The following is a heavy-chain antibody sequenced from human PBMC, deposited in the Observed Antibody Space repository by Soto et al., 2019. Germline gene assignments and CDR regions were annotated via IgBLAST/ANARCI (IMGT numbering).Heavy chain of an antibody. V-gene: IGHV3-48*02. CDR3: ARVGDGWIFDY. CDR1: GFTFSSYS. D-gene: IGHD3-10*01. Sequence: RLSCAASGFTFSSYSMNWVRQAPGRGLEWVSYISTRSSAIYYADSVKGRFTISRDNAKNSLYLQMNSLGDEDMAVCYCARVGDGWIFDYWGQGTLVTVSS. CDR2: ISTRSSAI. J-gene: IGHJ4*02.